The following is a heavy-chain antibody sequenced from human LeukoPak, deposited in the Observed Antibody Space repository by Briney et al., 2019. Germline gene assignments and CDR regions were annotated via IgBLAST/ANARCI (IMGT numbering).Heavy chain of an antibody. CDR1: GFTFSSYS. V-gene: IGHV3-21*01. CDR2: ISSSSSYI. CDR3: ARIYGGNPGSYFDY. Sequence: PGGSLRLSCAASGFTFSSYSMNWVRQAPGKGLEWVSSISSSSSYIYYADSVKGRFTISRDNAKNSLYLQMNSLRAEDTAVYYCARIYGGNPGSYFDYWGQGTLVTVSS. J-gene: IGHJ4*02. D-gene: IGHD4-23*01.